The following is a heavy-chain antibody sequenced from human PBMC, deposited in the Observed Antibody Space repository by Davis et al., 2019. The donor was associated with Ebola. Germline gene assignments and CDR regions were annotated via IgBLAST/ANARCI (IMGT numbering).Heavy chain of an antibody. J-gene: IGHJ4*02. CDR2: INYSGSA. V-gene: IGHV4-39*01. CDR3: ARHALIGTDYFDY. CDR1: GGSISSSRYF. Sequence: SETLSLTCTVSGGSISSSRYFWAWIRQPPGKGLEWIGSINYSGSASYNPSLKSRVTISVDTSKNHFSLRLSSVTAADTAVYYCARHALIGTDYFDYWGQGSLVTVSS. D-gene: IGHD1-26*01.